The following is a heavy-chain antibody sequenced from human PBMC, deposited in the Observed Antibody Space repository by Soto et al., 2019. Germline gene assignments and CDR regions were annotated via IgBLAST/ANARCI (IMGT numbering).Heavy chain of an antibody. Sequence: SETLSLTCAVYGGSFSVYYWSWIRQPPGKGLEWIGEINHSGSTNYNPSLKSRVTISVDTSKNQFSLKLSSVTAADTAVYYCARTPAATPMGLDYWGQGTLVTVSS. CDR3: ARTPAATPMGLDY. J-gene: IGHJ4*02. D-gene: IGHD2-15*01. CDR1: GGSFSVYY. CDR2: INHSGST. V-gene: IGHV4-34*01.